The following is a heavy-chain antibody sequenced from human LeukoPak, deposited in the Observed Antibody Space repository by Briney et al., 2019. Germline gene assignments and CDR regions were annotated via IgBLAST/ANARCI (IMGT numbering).Heavy chain of an antibody. CDR2: INHSGST. J-gene: IGHJ6*03. D-gene: IGHD3-22*01. CDR3: ARGWGSSGYYYYYYMDV. V-gene: IGHV4-34*01. CDR1: GGSFSGYY. Sequence: PSETLSLTCAVYGGSFSGYYWSWIRQPPGKGLEWIGEINHSGSTNYNPSLKSRVTISVDTSKNQFSLKLSSVTAADTAVYYCARGWGSSGYYYYYYMDVWGKGTTVTVSS.